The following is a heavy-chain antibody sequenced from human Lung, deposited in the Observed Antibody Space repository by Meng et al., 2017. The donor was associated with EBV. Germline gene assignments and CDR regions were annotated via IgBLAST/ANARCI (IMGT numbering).Heavy chain of an antibody. CDR1: GYMFTDYY. CDR2: INPSRGGT. Sequence: QVQLVQPGPEVKKPRASVKVSCKASGYMFTDYYMQWVRQAPGQGLAWMGRINPSRGGTDYAQKFQGRVTMTRDTSISTAYMELTSLRSDDTAIYYCARSIFSNDFFNWGQGTLVTVSS. CDR3: ARSIFSNDFFN. J-gene: IGHJ4*02. D-gene: IGHD2-21*02. V-gene: IGHV1-2*06.